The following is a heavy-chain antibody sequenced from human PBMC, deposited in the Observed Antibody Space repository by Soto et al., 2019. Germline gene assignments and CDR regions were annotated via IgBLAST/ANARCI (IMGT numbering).Heavy chain of an antibody. V-gene: IGHV3-53*01. CDR3: ASMGYHYGSGSYPLDY. D-gene: IGHD3-10*01. CDR2: IYSGGST. Sequence: GGSLRLSCAASGFTVSSNYMSWVRQAPGKGLEWVSVIYSGGSTYYADSVKGRFTISRDNSKNTLYLQMNSLRAEDTAVYYCASMGYHYGSGSYPLDYWGQGTLVTVS. CDR1: GFTVSSNY. J-gene: IGHJ4*02.